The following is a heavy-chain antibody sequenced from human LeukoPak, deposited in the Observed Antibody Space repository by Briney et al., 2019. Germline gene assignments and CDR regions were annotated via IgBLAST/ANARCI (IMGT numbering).Heavy chain of an antibody. Sequence: ASVKVSCKASGYTFTSYDINWVRQATGQGLEWMGWMNPNSGNTGYTQKFQGRVTMTRNTSISTAYMELSSLRSEDTAVYYCARGSRVGYCSGGSCYNAFDIWGQGTMVTVSS. V-gene: IGHV1-8*01. J-gene: IGHJ3*02. CDR2: MNPNSGNT. D-gene: IGHD2-15*01. CDR1: GYTFTSYD. CDR3: ARGSRVGYCSGGSCYNAFDI.